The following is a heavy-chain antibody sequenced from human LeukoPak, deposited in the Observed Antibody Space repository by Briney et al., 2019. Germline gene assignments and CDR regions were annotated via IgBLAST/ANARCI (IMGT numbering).Heavy chain of an antibody. CDR2: IHYSGRT. V-gene: IGHV4-39*01. D-gene: IGHD6-19*01. J-gene: IGHJ4*02. CDR1: GASIGTSNNY. CDR3: ARHGQWLVRLDY. Sequence: SETLSLTCTVSGASIGTSNNYWGWIRQPPGKGLEWIGGIHYSGRTYYDPSLKSRVTISMDTSRNQFSLRLNSVTAADTAVYYCARHGQWLVRLDYWGQGTLVTVSS.